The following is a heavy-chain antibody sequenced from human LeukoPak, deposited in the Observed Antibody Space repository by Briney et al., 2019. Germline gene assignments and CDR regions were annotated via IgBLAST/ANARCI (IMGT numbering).Heavy chain of an antibody. Sequence: GGSLRLSCAASGFTFSSYSMYWVRQAPGKGLEWVSSITGDSKYIYYADSVRGRFIISRDNAKNSLYLQMNSLRAEDTAVYYCARDFDYGDYWGQGTLVTVSS. CDR3: ARDFDYGDY. J-gene: IGHJ4*02. CDR2: ITGDSKYI. CDR1: GFTFSSYS. V-gene: IGHV3-21*01.